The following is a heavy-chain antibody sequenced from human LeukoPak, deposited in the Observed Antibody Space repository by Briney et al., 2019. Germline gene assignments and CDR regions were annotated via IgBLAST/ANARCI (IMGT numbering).Heavy chain of an antibody. V-gene: IGHV3-23*01. CDR3: VERGIMIRKDIIVGFHKEAYYFDC. J-gene: IGHJ4*02. CDR2: ISDSGGST. D-gene: IGHD3-10*01. CDR1: GLTFSNYA. Sequence: GGSLRLSCAASGLTFSNYAMNWVRQAPGKGLEWVSYISDSGGSTHYADSVRGRFIISRDNSKNTLYLEMNSLIAEDTAVYYCVERGIMIRKDIIVGFHKEAYYFDCWGQGTLVTVSS.